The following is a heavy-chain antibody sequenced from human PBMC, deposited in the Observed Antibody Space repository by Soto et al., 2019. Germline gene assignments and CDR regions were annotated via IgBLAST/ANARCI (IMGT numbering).Heavy chain of an antibody. J-gene: IGHJ3*02. Sequence: SETLSLTCAVYGGSFSGYYWSWIRQPPGKGLEWIGEINHSGSTNYNPSLKSRVTISVDTSKNQFSLKLSSVTAADTAVYYCARRGYYDSSGSKPDSAFDIWGQGTMVTVSS. CDR2: INHSGST. V-gene: IGHV4-34*01. CDR1: GGSFSGYY. D-gene: IGHD3-22*01. CDR3: ARRGYYDSSGSKPDSAFDI.